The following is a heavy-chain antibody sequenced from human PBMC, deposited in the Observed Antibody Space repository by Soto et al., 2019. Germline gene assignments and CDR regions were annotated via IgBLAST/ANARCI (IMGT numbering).Heavy chain of an antibody. CDR1: GFTFSSYA. D-gene: IGHD2-15*01. Sequence: PGGSLRLSCAASGFTFSSYAMGWVRQAPGKGLEWVSAISGSGGSTDYADSGKGRLTSSRDNSTNTLYLQMNSLRAEVTAVYYFATDFCQGYCSGRSCYTDFQHWGQGTLVTVSS. V-gene: IGHV3-23*01. J-gene: IGHJ1*01. CDR2: ISGSGGST. CDR3: ATDFCQGYCSGRSCYTDFQH.